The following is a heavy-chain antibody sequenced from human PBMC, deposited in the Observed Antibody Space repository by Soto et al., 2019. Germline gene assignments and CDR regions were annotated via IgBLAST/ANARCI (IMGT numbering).Heavy chain of an antibody. J-gene: IGHJ6*02. V-gene: IGHV4-31*03. CDR1: GGSISSGGYY. D-gene: IGHD2-21*02. CDR2: IYYSGST. CDR3: ARVCGGDCHYGMDV. Sequence: QVQLQESGPGLVKPSQTLSLTCTVSGGSISSGGYYWSWIRQHPGKGLEWIGYIYYSGSTYYNPSLKSRVTISEHTSKTQFSLKLSSVTAADTAVYYCARVCGGDCHYGMDVWGQGTTVTVSS.